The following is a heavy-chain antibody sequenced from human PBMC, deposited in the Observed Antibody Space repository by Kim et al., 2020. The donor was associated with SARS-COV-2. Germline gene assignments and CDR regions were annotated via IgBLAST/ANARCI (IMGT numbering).Heavy chain of an antibody. CDR1: GGSISSSSYY. CDR2: IYYSGST. V-gene: IGHV4-39*07. J-gene: IGHJ4*02. D-gene: IGHD2-21*01. Sequence: SETLSLTCTVSGGSISSSSYYWGWIRQPPGKGLEWIGSIYYSGSTYYNPSLKSRVTISVDTSKNQFSLKLSSVTAADTAVYYCARGIPSIENWGQGTLVTVSS. CDR3: ARGIPSIEN.